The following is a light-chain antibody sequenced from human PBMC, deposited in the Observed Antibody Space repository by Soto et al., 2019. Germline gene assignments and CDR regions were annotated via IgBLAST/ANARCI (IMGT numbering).Light chain of an antibody. Sequence: DIQMTQSPSTLSASVGDTVTVTCRASQSVSGWLAWYQQKPGEAPKLLIYDASSLESGVPSRFSGSGSGTDFTLTFSCLQSEDFATYYCQQYYNYPRTFGQGTKVDI. CDR3: QQYYNYPRT. CDR2: DAS. J-gene: IGKJ1*01. CDR1: QSVSGW. V-gene: IGKV1-5*01.